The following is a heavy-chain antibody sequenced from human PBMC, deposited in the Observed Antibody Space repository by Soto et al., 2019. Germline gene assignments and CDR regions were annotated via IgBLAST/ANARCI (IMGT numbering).Heavy chain of an antibody. CDR2: IIPIFGTA. D-gene: IGHD3-10*01. V-gene: IGHV1-69*06. J-gene: IGHJ6*02. Sequence: VQLVQSGAEVKKPGSSVKVSCKASGGTFSSYAISWVRQAPGQGLEWMGGIIPIFGTANYAQKFQGRVTITADKSTSTAYMELSSLRSEDTAVYYCASFYYGSGSYRLNYYYYGMDVWGQGTTVTVSS. CDR3: ASFYYGSGSYRLNYYYYGMDV. CDR1: GGTFSSYA.